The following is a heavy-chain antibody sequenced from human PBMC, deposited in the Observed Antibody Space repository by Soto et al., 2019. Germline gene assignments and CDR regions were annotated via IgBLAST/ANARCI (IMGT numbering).Heavy chain of an antibody. CDR1: GFTFSTYG. J-gene: IGHJ4*02. CDR3: AKEYGSTWIDH. CDR2: MSYDGTKE. V-gene: IGHV3-30*18. D-gene: IGHD6-13*01. Sequence: QVELVESGGGVVQPGRSLRLSCAASGFTFSTYGMHWVRQAPGKGLEWVAAMSYDGTKEYYVDSVNGRFTISRDNSRNTLFLQLNSLRAEDTAVYYCAKEYGSTWIDHWGQGTLVTVSS.